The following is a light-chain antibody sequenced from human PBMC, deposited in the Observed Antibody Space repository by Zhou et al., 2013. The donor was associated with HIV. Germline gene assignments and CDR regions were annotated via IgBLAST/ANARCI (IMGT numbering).Light chain of an antibody. CDR2: KAV. V-gene: IGKV1-5*03. Sequence: DIQMTQSPSTLSASVGDRVTLTCRASQSISSWLAWYQQKPGKAPKLLIYKAVSLQSGVPSRFSGSGSGTEFTLTISSLQPEDFATYYCLQHNSYPRYTFGQGTKLEIK. CDR1: QSISSW. J-gene: IGKJ2*01. CDR3: LQHNSYPRYT.